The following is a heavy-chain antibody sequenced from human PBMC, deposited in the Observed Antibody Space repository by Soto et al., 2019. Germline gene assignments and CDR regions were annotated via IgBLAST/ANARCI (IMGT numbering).Heavy chain of an antibody. V-gene: IGHV3-48*01. CDR2: ISSSSTI. Sequence: GGSLILSCAASGFTFSTYSMNWVRQAPGKGLEWVSYISSSSTIFYTDSVKGRFTVSRDNAKNSLYLQMNSLRAEDTAVYYCPRPTYYYDSSGPPAYWGQGTLVTVSS. D-gene: IGHD3-22*01. CDR1: GFTFSTYS. CDR3: PRPTYYYDSSGPPAY. J-gene: IGHJ4*02.